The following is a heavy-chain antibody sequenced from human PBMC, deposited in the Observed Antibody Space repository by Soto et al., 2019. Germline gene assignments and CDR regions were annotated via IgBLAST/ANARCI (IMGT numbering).Heavy chain of an antibody. J-gene: IGHJ4*02. V-gene: IGHV1-69*02. CDR2: IIPILDIV. CDR1: GDTFSSYT. CDR3: ARYQRYCSSASCYGALGF. Sequence: QVQLVQSAAEVKTPGSSVKVSCKASGDTFSSYTITWVRQAPGQGLEWMGRIIPILDIVTYAQNFQDRGTITADKSTNTAYMELSSLRSEDTAVYFCARYQRYCSSASCYGALGFWGQGTLVAVSS. D-gene: IGHD2-2*01.